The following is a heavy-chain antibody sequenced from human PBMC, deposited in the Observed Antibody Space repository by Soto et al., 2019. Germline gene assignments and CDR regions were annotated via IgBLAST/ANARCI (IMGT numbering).Heavy chain of an antibody. V-gene: IGHV4-31*03. CDR1: GGSISSGGYY. CDR2: IYYSGST. CDR3: ARDRMVATSYYGMDV. Sequence: TLSLTCTVSGGSISSGGYYWSWIRQHPGKGLEWIGYIYYSGSTYYNPSLKSRVTISVDTSKNQFSLKLSSVTAADTAVYYCARDRMVATSYYGMDVWGQGTTVTVSS. J-gene: IGHJ6*02. D-gene: IGHD5-12*01.